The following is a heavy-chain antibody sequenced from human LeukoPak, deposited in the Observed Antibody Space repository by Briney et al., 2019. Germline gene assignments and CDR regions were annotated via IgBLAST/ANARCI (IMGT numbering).Heavy chain of an antibody. CDR2: ISVNGDTT. Sequence: PGGSLRLSRAASGFTFTSHPMNWVRQAPGKGLEWVSAISVNGDTTYYADSVKGRFTISRDNSKNTVFLQMNSLRVDDTAVYYCAKDDGYRYDNGGWFDYWGQGTLATVSS. V-gene: IGHV3-23*01. CDR3: AKDDGYRYDNGGWFDY. D-gene: IGHD5-18*01. J-gene: IGHJ4*02. CDR1: GFTFTSHP.